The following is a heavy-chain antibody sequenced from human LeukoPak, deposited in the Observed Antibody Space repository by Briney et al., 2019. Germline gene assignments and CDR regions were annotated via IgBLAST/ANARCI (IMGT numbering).Heavy chain of an antibody. CDR1: GYTFTGYH. D-gene: IGHD3-3*01. CDR2: VNPNSGGT. CDR3: ARAGGITIFGVVIDLDY. V-gene: IGHV1-2*02. Sequence: ASVKVSCTASGYTFTGYHMHWVRQAPGQGLEWMGWVNPNSGGTNYAQKFQGRVTMTRDTSISTAYMELSRLRSDDTAVYYCARAGGITIFGVVIDLDYWGQGTLVTVYS. J-gene: IGHJ4*02.